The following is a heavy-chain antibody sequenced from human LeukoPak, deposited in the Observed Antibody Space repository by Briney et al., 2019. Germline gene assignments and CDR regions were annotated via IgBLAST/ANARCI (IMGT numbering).Heavy chain of an antibody. CDR3: ARDGFGIT. CDR1: GGSISNYY. CDR2: IYYTGST. Sequence: SETLSLTCTVTGGSISNYYWSWIRQPPGKGLEWIGYIYYTGSTNYNPSLKSRVTISVDTSKNQFSLKLSSVTAADTAVYYCARDGFGITWGQGTMVTVSS. D-gene: IGHD3-10*01. J-gene: IGHJ3*01. V-gene: IGHV4-59*12.